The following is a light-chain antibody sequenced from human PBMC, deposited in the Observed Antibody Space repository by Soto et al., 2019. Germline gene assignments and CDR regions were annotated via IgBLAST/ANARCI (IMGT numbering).Light chain of an antibody. Sequence: DIQMTQSPPSLSASVGDRVTITCRASQSITTYLNWYRQKPGKAPKLLIYAASSLQSGVPSRFSGSGSETECTLSISSLQPEDFATYFCQQIYSAPLTFGRGTK. CDR2: AAS. V-gene: IGKV1-39*01. CDR3: QQIYSAPLT. J-gene: IGKJ4*01. CDR1: QSITTY.